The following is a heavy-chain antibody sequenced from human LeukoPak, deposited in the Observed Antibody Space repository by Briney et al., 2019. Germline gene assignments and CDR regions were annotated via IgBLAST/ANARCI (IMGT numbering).Heavy chain of an antibody. CDR2: ISGYNGNT. CDR1: GYTFIGFY. D-gene: IGHD3-22*01. CDR3: ARGRHYYDSSDYYYEGDAFDI. V-gene: IGHV1-18*04. Sequence: GASVKVSCESSGYTFIGFYMHWVRQAPGQGLEWMGWISGYNGNTKNAQKLQGGVTMTTDTSTSTVYMELSSLRSEDTAVYYCARGRHYYDSSDYYYEGDAFDIWGQGTMVTVSS. J-gene: IGHJ3*02.